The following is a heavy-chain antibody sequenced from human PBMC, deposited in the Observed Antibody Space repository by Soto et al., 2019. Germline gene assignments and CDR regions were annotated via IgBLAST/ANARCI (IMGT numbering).Heavy chain of an antibody. V-gene: IGHV4-59*08. Sequence: SETLSLTCTVSGGSISSYYWSWIRQPPGKGLEWIGYIYYSGSTNYNPSLKSRVTISVDTSKNQFSLKLSSVTAADTAVYYCARRYCSSTSCYYFDYGGQGTLVTVSS. J-gene: IGHJ4*02. CDR1: GGSISSYY. CDR3: ARRYCSSTSCYYFDY. CDR2: IYYSGST. D-gene: IGHD2-2*01.